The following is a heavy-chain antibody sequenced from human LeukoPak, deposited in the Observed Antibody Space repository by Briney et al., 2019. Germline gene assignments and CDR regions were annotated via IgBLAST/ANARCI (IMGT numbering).Heavy chain of an antibody. CDR3: ARDLGSDYGDYSFDY. CDR1: GYTSTGYY. D-gene: IGHD4-17*01. J-gene: IGHJ4*02. V-gene: IGHV1-2*02. CDR2: INPNSGGT. Sequence: GASVKVSCKASGYTSTGYYMHWVRQAPGQGLEWMGWINPNSGGTNYTQKFQGRVTMTRDTSISTAYMELSRLRSDDTAVYYCARDLGSDYGDYSFDYWGQGTLVTVSS.